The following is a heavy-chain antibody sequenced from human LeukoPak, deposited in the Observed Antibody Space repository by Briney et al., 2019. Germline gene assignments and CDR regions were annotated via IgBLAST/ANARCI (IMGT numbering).Heavy chain of an antibody. V-gene: IGHV1-2*02. CDR1: GYTFTGYY. CDR3: ARGTVAYAVYYYMDV. J-gene: IGHJ6*03. CDR2: INPNSGGT. Sequence: RGASVKVSCKASGYTFTGYYMHWVRQAPGQGLEWMGWINPNSGGTNYAQKFQGRVTMTRDTSISTAYMELSRLRSDDTAVYYCARGTVAYAVYYYMDVWGKGTTVTVSS. D-gene: IGHD2-2*01.